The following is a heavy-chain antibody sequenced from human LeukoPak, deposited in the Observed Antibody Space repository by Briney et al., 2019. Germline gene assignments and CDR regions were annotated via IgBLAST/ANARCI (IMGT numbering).Heavy chain of an antibody. CDR3: ARGGGPEHGDY. V-gene: IGHV4-59*12. D-gene: IGHD3-16*01. CDR2: VYYSGTT. J-gene: IGHJ4*02. CDR1: GGSIHTYY. Sequence: SETLSLTCSVSGGSIHTYYWTWIRQPPGKGLEWIGNVYYSGTTYCNPSLKSRVTISVDTSKNQFSLKLGSVTAADTAVYYCARGGGPEHGDYWGQGTLVTVSS.